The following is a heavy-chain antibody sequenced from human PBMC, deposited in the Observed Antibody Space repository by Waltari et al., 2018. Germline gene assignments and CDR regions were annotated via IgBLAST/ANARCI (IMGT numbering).Heavy chain of an antibody. CDR1: GGSFSGYY. V-gene: IGHV4-34*01. CDR2: INHSVGT. Sequence: QVQLQQWGAGLLKPSETLSLTCAVYGGSFSGYYWSWIRQPPGKGLGWIGEINHSVGTNYKPSVKGRVTISVDTSKNQFALKLSSVTAADTAVYYCARGNRITMIVVVITDNWFDPWGQGTLVTVSS. D-gene: IGHD3-22*01. J-gene: IGHJ5*02. CDR3: ARGNRITMIVVVITDNWFDP.